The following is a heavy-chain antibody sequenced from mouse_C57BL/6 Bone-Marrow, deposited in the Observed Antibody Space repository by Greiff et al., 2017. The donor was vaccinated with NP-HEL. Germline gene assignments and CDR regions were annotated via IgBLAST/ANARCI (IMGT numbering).Heavy chain of an antibody. CDR1: GYTFTSYW. V-gene: IGHV1-5*01. CDR2: IYPGNSDT. Sequence: VQLKESGTVLARPGASVKMSCKTSGYTFTSYWMHWVKQRPGQGLEWIGAIYPGNSDTSYNQKFKGKAKLTVVTSASTAYMELSSLTNEDSAVYYCTSYYDYESGGVDAMDYWGQGTSVTVSS. J-gene: IGHJ4*01. D-gene: IGHD2-4*01. CDR3: TSYYDYESGGVDAMDY.